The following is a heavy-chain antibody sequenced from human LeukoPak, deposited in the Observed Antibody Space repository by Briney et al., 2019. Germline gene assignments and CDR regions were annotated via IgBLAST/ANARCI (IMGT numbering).Heavy chain of an antibody. J-gene: IGHJ3*02. D-gene: IGHD2-15*01. CDR3: TTDAPIVVVAAANLGIYDI. CDR1: GFTFSNAW. V-gene: IGHV3-15*01. Sequence: PGGSLRLSCAASGFTFSNAWMSWVRQAPGKGLEWVGRIKSKTDGGTTDYAAPVKGRFTVSRDDSRNTLYLQMNSLKTEDTAVYYCTTDAPIVVVAAANLGIYDIWGQGTMVTVSS. CDR2: IKSKTDGGTT.